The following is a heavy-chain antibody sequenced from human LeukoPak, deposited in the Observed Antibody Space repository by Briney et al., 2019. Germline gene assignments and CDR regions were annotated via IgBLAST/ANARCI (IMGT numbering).Heavy chain of an antibody. D-gene: IGHD2-21*02. CDR3: ATGGVVTQGYYYYYYMDV. V-gene: IGHV1-2*02. J-gene: IGHJ6*03. CDR2: INPNSGGT. CDR1: GYTFTGYY. Sequence: ASVKVSCKASGYTFTGYYMHWVRQAPGQGLEWMGWINPNSGGTNYAQQFQGRVTMTRDTSISAAYMELSRLRSDDTAVYYCATGGVVTQGYYYYYYMDVWGKGTTVTVSS.